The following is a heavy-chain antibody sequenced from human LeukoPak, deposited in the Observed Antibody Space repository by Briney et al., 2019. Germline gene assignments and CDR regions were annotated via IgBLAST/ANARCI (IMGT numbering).Heavy chain of an antibody. D-gene: IGHD3-22*01. Sequence: GGSLRLSCAASGFTFSSYWMHWVRQAPGKGLVWVSRINSDGSSTSYADSVKGRFTISRDNAKNTLYLQMNSLRAEDTAVYYCARTYYYDSSGYYPFDYWGQGTLVTVSS. CDR3: ARTYYYDSSGYYPFDY. CDR1: GFTFSSYW. CDR2: INSDGSST. J-gene: IGHJ4*02. V-gene: IGHV3-74*01.